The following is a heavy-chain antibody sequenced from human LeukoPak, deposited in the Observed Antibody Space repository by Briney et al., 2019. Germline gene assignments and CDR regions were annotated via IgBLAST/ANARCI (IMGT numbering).Heavy chain of an antibody. V-gene: IGHV3-74*01. CDR1: GFTFSCYW. D-gene: IGHD2-8*01. CDR2: IKTDGVSA. J-gene: IGHJ4*02. Sequence: PGGSLRLSCAASGFTFSCYWMHWVRQAPGKGLVWVSGIKTDGVSANYVDSVKGRLTISRDNAKSTLFLQMNSLRAEDTAVYYCARSRSCTSGGCYYDHWGQGVLVTVSS. CDR3: ARSRSCTSGGCYYDH.